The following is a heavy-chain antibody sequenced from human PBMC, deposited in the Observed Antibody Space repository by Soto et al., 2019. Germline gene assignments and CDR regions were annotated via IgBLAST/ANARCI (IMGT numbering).Heavy chain of an antibody. V-gene: IGHV1-46*01. CDR1: GYIFTSYY. D-gene: IGHD5-12*01. J-gene: IGHJ4*02. CDR2: VNPNGGGT. Sequence: QVQLVQSGAEVKKPGASVRVSCKASGYIFTSYYMHWVRQAPGQGLEWMGIVNPNGGGTSYAQKFQGRVTMTRDTSTSTVYMELTGLRSEDTAVYYCARGGEWLQLDYWGQGTLVTVSS. CDR3: ARGGEWLQLDY.